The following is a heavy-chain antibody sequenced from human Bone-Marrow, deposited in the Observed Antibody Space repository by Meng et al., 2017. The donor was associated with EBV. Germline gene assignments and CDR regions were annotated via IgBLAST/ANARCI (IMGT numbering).Heavy chain of an antibody. CDR3: ARTPPRLWSCLLSLDY. CDR1: GGSFSGYS. D-gene: IGHD2-21*02. CDR2: INHSGST. V-gene: IGHV4-34*01. Sequence: QIQQWGARLWKPLETLFLTCTVYGGSFSGYSSSWIRQPPGKGLEWIGEINHSGSTNYNQSLKSRVTISVDTSKNQFYLKLSSVTAADTAVYYCARTPPRLWSCLLSLDYWGQGTLVTVSS. J-gene: IGHJ4*02.